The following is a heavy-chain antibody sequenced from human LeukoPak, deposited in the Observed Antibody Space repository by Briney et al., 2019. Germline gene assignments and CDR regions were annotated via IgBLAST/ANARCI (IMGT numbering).Heavy chain of an antibody. D-gene: IGHD3-3*01. V-gene: IGHV4-61*02. Sequence: SQTLSLTCTVSGGSISSGSYYWSWIRQPAGKGLEWIGRIYTSGSTNYNPSLKSRVTISVDTSKNQFSLKLSSVTAADTAVYYCARDRGCGYYDNAFDIWGQGTMVTVSS. CDR2: IYTSGST. CDR3: ARDRGCGYYDNAFDI. CDR1: GGSISSGSYY. J-gene: IGHJ3*02.